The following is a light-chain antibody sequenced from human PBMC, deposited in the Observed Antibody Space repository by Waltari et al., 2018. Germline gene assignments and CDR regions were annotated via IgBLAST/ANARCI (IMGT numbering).Light chain of an antibody. Sequence: QSALTQPASVSGSPGPSITIPCTGTSTDIADSNYVSWYQHQSGKAPKLMIYDVTERPSGVSNRFSGSKSGNTASLTISGLQADDEADYYCTSFSTISTSLFGGGTKVTVL. CDR3: TSFSTISTSL. CDR2: DVT. V-gene: IGLV2-14*03. J-gene: IGLJ3*02. CDR1: STDIADSNY.